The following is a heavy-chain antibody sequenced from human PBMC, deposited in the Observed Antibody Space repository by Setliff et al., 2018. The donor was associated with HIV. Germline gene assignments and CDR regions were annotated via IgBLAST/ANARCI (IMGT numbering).Heavy chain of an antibody. J-gene: IGHJ4*02. Sequence: ASVKVSCKASGKTLSVHPISWVRQATGQGLEWMGWMNPNSGNTGYAQKFQGRVTMTRNTSISTAYMELSSLRSEDTAVYYCARGKLSRTGTNDYWGQGTLVTVSS. CDR1: GKTLSVHP. CDR2: MNPNSGNT. CDR3: ARGKLSRTGTNDY. V-gene: IGHV1-8*02. D-gene: IGHD1-7*01.